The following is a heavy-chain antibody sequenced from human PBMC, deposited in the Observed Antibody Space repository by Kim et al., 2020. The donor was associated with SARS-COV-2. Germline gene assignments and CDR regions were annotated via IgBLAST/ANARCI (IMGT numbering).Heavy chain of an antibody. V-gene: IGHV3-21*01. Sequence: DSVTDRVTISRDNAENSLFLQMNSLSAEDTAVYYCARDDNQGGAGYYFDYWGQGTLVTVSS. D-gene: IGHD1-1*01. CDR3: ARDDNQGGAGYYFDY. J-gene: IGHJ4*02.